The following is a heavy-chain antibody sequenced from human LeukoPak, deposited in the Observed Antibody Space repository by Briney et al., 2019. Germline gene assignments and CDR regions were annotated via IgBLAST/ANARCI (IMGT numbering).Heavy chain of an antibody. D-gene: IGHD3-10*01. Sequence: SETLSLTCTVSGGSISSSSYYWGWIRQPPGKGLEWIGSIYYSGSTYYNPSLKSRVTISVDTSKNQFSLKLSSVTAADTAVYYCARSSYYYGADAYDIWGQGRMVTVSS. V-gene: IGHV4-39*01. J-gene: IGHJ3*02. CDR2: IYYSGST. CDR1: GGSISSSSYY. CDR3: ARSSYYYGADAYDI.